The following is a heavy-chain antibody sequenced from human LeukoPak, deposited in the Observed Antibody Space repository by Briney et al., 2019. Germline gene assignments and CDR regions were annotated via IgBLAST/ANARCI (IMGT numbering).Heavy chain of an antibody. CDR1: GYTFTDYY. CDR3: ARTPAEYCSGGSCYSSPYYYYMDV. J-gene: IGHJ6*03. V-gene: IGHV1-2*02. Sequence: GASVKVSCKASGYTFTDYYIHWMRLAPGQGLEWMGWINPNSGGTNYAQKFQGRVTMTRDTSISTAYMELSRLRSDDTAVYYCARTPAEYCSGGSCYSSPYYYYMDVWGKGTTVTVSS. CDR2: INPNSGGT. D-gene: IGHD2-15*01.